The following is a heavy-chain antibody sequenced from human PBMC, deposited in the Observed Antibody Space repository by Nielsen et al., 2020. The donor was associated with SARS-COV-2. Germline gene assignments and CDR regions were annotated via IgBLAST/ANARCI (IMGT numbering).Heavy chain of an antibody. V-gene: IGHV3-23*03. CDR3: AKDQKKVDYDLWSAPLWRSRDYYYYYGMDV. CDR1: GFTFSSYA. D-gene: IGHD3-3*01. Sequence: GESLKISCAASGFTFSSYAMSWVRQAPGKGLEWVSVIYSGGSSTYYADSVKGRFTISRDNSKNTLYLQMNSLRAEDTAVYYCAKDQKKVDYDLWSAPLWRSRDYYYYYGMDVWGQGTTVTVSS. J-gene: IGHJ6*02. CDR2: IYSGGSST.